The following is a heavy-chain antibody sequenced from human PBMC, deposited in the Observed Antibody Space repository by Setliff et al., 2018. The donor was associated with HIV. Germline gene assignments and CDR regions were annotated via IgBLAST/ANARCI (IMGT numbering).Heavy chain of an antibody. V-gene: IGHV4-59*01. D-gene: IGHD3-10*01. Sequence: SETLSLTCTVSGDSISSYYWSWIRQPPGKGLEWIGYIYYRGSTNYNPSLRNRVTISLDTSTNQFSLKLSSVTAADTAVYYWARGGGFGELLSFDFWGQGTLVTVSS. CDR3: ARGGGFGELLSFDF. CDR1: GDSISSYY. CDR2: IYYRGST. J-gene: IGHJ4*02.